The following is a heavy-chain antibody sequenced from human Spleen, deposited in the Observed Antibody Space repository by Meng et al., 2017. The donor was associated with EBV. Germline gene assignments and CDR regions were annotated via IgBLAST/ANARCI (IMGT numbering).Heavy chain of an antibody. V-gene: IGHV3-21*01. J-gene: IGHJ4*02. CDR1: GFTFSRFT. D-gene: IGHD3-10*01. Sequence: GQLGEFGGGLVKPGESLRLSCVASGFTFSRFTMNWVRQSPGKGLEWVSSISLSSSYIYYADSVKGRFTISRDNAKNSVYLQMNSLTSEDTAVYYCARDLRKNGLGWGFDYWGQGTLVTVSS. CDR3: ARDLRKNGLGWGFDY. CDR2: ISLSSSYI.